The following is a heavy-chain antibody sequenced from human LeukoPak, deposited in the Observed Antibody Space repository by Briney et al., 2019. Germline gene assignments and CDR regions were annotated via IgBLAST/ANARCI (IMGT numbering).Heavy chain of an antibody. V-gene: IGHV3-7*01. CDR1: GFTFSSYW. Sequence: GGSLRLSCAASGFTFSSYWMSWVRQAPGKGLEWVANIKQDGSEKYYVDSVKGRFTISRDNAKSSLYLQMNSLRAEDTGVYFCARMSSYCDYWGQETLVTVSS. CDR3: ARMSSYCDY. CDR2: IKQDGSEK. J-gene: IGHJ4*02. D-gene: IGHD2-2*01.